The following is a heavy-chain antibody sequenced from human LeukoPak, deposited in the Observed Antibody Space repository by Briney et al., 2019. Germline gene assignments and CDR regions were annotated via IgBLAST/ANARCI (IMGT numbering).Heavy chain of an antibody. CDR2: IIPIFGTA. V-gene: IGHV1-69*06. CDR1: GGTFSSYA. D-gene: IGHD6-19*01. J-gene: IGHJ6*03. CDR3: ARGGYGIAVAGGNYYYYYYMDV. Sequence: SVKVSCKASGGTFSSYAISWARQAPGQGLEWMGGIIPIFGTANYAQKFQGRVTITADKSTSTAYMELSSLRSEDTAVYYCARGGYGIAVAGGNYYYYYYMDVWGKGTTVTVSS.